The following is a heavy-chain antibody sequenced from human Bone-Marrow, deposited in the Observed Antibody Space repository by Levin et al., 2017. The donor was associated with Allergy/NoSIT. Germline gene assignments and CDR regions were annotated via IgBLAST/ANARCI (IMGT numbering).Heavy chain of an antibody. CDR2: ISANGGDA. CDR1: GFSFRSYG. J-gene: IGHJ3*01. Sequence: GGSLRLSCIGSGFSFRSYGMSWVRQAPGGGLEWVSGISANGGDADYGDSVKGRFTISRDNSKNTLFLQMDSLRAEDTALYFCAKKSGGFFSDAFDLWNQGTLVTGSS. V-gene: IGHV3-23*01. D-gene: IGHD2-8*02. CDR3: AKKSGGFFSDAFDL.